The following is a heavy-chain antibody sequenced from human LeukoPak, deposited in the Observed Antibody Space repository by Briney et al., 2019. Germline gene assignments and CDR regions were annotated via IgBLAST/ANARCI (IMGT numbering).Heavy chain of an antibody. D-gene: IGHD6-13*01. J-gene: IGHJ5*02. CDR2: INHSGST. CDR1: GGSFSGYY. CDR3: ARPYSSSWYVGNWFDP. V-gene: IGHV4-34*01. Sequence: SSETLSLTCAVYGGSFSGYYWSWIRQPPGKGLEWIGEINHSGSTNYNPSLKSRVTISVDTSKNQFSLKLSSVTAADTAVYYCARPYSSSWYVGNWFDPWGQGTLVTVSS.